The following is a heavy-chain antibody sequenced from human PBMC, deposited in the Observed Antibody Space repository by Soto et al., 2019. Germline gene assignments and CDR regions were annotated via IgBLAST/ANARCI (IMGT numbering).Heavy chain of an antibody. V-gene: IGHV1-18*01. Sequence: QVQLVQSSAEVKKPGSSVQVSCKASGYTFIRYGITWVRQAPGHGLEWMGWISAYNDYTIDTQKLQGRVTMTTDTSTRIVYIEVRGLIPDHTAVYYCAGGGYYDSSWVKFSHYGLDVWGQGTSVTVSS. CDR1: GYTFIRYG. CDR3: AGGGYYDSSWVKFSHYGLDV. D-gene: IGHD3-16*01. CDR2: ISAYNDYT. J-gene: IGHJ6*02.